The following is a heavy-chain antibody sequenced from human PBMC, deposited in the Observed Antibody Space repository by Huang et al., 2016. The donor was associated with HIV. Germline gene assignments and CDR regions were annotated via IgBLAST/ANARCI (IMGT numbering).Heavy chain of an antibody. V-gene: IGHV1-3*01. Sequence: QVQLVQSGAEVKKPGASVKVSCKASGYSFTTYALHWVRQAPVHRLEWMGWINPGNGNTNYSQKFQGRVTITRYTSASTVYMEVSSLTFEDTAVYYCAREFVIFGAPLWPAYWGQGTLISVSS. CDR2: INPGNGNT. D-gene: IGHD2-21*01. J-gene: IGHJ4*02. CDR3: AREFVIFGAPLWPAY. CDR1: GYSFTTYA.